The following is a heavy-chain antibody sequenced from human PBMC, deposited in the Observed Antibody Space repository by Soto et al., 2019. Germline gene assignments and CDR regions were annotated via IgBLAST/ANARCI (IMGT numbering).Heavy chain of an antibody. CDR3: ARLPQDYYYHGMDV. Sequence: GESLKISCQGSGYSFSTFWIGWVRQMPGKGLEWMGIIYPSDSDTRYSPSFQGQVTISADKSSRTAYLQWSSRKASDSAMYYCARLPQDYYYHGMDVWGQGTKVTGSS. CDR1: GYSFSTFW. V-gene: IGHV5-51*01. CDR2: IYPSDSDT. J-gene: IGHJ6*02.